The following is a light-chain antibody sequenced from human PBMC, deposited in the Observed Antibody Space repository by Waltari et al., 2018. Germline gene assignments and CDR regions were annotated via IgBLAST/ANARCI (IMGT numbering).Light chain of an antibody. J-gene: IGLJ2*01. CDR1: ITDVGAYNY. CDR2: DVT. CDR3: CSYAGSYPYVV. Sequence: QSALSQPHSVSGPPGLSVTVSCTGTITDVGAYNYVSWYQRHPGKAPKLIIYDVTQRPSGVPDRFSGSKSGNTASLTISGLQADDEADYYCCSYAGSYPYVVFGGGTKLTVL. V-gene: IGLV2-11*01.